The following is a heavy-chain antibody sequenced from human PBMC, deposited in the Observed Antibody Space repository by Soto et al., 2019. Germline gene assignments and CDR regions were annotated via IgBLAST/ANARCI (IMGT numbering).Heavy chain of an antibody. J-gene: IGHJ5*02. CDR3: ERVRGGLYTAMDSFNWFDP. V-gene: IGHV3-21*01. D-gene: IGHD5-18*01. Sequence: EVQLVESGGGLVKPGGSLRLSCAASGFTFSSYSMNWVRQAPGTGLECVSSISSSSSYIYYADSVKGRFTISRDNAKNPLYLQMNGLRAEDTAVYYWERVRGGLYTAMDSFNWFDPCGQGTLVTVSS. CDR1: GFTFSSYS. CDR2: ISSSSSYI.